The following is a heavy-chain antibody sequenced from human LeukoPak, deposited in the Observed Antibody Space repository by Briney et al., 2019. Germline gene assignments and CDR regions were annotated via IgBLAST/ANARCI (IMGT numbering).Heavy chain of an antibody. CDR2: IRGSGGST. CDR1: RFTFDYYA. J-gene: IGHJ4*02. Sequence: GGSLRLSCAASRFTFDYYAMTWVRQAPGKGLEWVSAIRGSGGSTYYADSVKGRFTISRDNSKNTLYLQMNSLRAEDTAVYYCAKSSAYYYDSSAYYYLDYWGQGTLVTVSS. V-gene: IGHV3-23*01. D-gene: IGHD3-22*01. CDR3: AKSSAYYYDSSAYYYLDY.